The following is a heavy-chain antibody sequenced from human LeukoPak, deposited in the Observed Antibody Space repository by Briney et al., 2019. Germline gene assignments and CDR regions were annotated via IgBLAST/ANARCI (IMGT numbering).Heavy chain of an antibody. Sequence: SVKVSCKASGGTFSSYAISWVRQAPGQGLEWMGGIIPIFGTANYAQKFQGRVTITTDESTSTAYMELSSLRSEDTAVYYCARRGIVGSLSAPFDYWGQGTLVTVSS. J-gene: IGHJ4*02. D-gene: IGHD1-26*01. CDR3: ARRGIVGSLSAPFDY. CDR2: IIPIFGTA. V-gene: IGHV1-69*05. CDR1: GGTFSSYA.